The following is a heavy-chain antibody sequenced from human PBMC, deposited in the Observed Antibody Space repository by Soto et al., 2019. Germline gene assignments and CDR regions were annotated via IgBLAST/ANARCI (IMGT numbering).Heavy chain of an antibody. CDR3: ARAGRITFGGVIAEALGY. Sequence: QVQLQESGPGLVKPSQTLSLTCTVSGGSISSGGYYWSWIRQHPGKGLEWIVYIYYSGSTYYNPSLKSRVTISVDTSKNQFSLKLSSVTAADTAVYYCARAGRITFGGVIAEALGYWGQGTLVTVSS. V-gene: IGHV4-31*03. D-gene: IGHD3-16*02. J-gene: IGHJ4*02. CDR2: IYYSGST. CDR1: GGSISSGGYY.